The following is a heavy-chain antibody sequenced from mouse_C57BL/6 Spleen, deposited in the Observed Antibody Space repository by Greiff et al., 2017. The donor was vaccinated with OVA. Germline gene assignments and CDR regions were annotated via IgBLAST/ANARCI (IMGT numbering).Heavy chain of an antibody. D-gene: IGHD4-1*01. CDR3: ARKDTGTGAWFAY. J-gene: IGHJ3*01. CDR1: GYTFTSYD. CDR2: IYPRDGST. Sequence: QVQLKESGPELVKPGASVKLSCKASGYTFTSYDINWVKQRPGQGLEWIGWIYPRDGSTKYNEKFKGKATLTVDTSSSTAYMELHSLTSEDSAVYFCARKDTGTGAWFAYWGQGTLVTVSA. V-gene: IGHV1-85*01.